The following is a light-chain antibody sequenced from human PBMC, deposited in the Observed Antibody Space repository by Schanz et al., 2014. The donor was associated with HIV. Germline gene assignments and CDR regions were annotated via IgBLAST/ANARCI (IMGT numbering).Light chain of an antibody. V-gene: IGLV3-21*01. Sequence: SYELTQPPSVSVAPGKTARIPCGGNNLGSKSVHWYQQKPGQAPVLVIYYDTDRPSGIPERFSGSNSGHTATLTISGVEAGDEADYYCQVWDTFISAVFGGGTKLTVL. CDR2: YDT. CDR1: NLGSKS. CDR3: QVWDTFISAV. J-gene: IGLJ2*01.